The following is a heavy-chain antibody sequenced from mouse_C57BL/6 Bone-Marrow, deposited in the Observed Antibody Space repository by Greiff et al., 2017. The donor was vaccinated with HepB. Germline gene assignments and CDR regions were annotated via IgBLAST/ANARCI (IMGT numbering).Heavy chain of an antibody. V-gene: IGHV1-19*01. Sequence: EVQLQQSGPVLVKPGASVKMSCKASGYTFTDYYMNWVKQSHGKSLEWIGVINPYNGGTSYNQKFKGKATLTVDKSSSTAYMELNSLTSEDSAVYYCASEGYYDYYYFDYWGQGTTLTVSS. CDR1: GYTFTDYY. D-gene: IGHD2-4*01. J-gene: IGHJ2*01. CDR2: INPYNGGT. CDR3: ASEGYYDYYYFDY.